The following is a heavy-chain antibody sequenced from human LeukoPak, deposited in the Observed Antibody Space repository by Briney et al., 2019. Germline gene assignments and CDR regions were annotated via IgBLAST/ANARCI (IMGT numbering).Heavy chain of an antibody. CDR1: GFTFSSYA. D-gene: IGHD6-6*01. J-gene: IGHJ4*02. CDR3: ARGMTELEN. CDR2: ISYDGSNK. Sequence: PGRSLRLSCAASGFTFSSYAMHWVRQAPGKGLEWVAVISYDGSNKYYADSVKGRFTISRDNAKNSLYLQMNSLRAEDTAVYYCARGMTELENWGQGTLVTVSS. V-gene: IGHV3-30-3*01.